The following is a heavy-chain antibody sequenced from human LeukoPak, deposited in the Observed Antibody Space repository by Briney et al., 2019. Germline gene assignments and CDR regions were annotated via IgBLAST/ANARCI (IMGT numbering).Heavy chain of an antibody. Sequence: PGGSLRLSCAASGFMFSSHGMHWVRQAPGKGLEWVAVISYDGSKKYYADSVKGRFTISRDNSKNSLYLQMNSLRTEDTALYYCAKARYYYGSGSYYNGPDFDYWGQGTLVTVSS. CDR2: ISYDGSKK. CDR1: GFMFSSHG. CDR3: AKARYYYGSGSYYNGPDFDY. V-gene: IGHV3-30*18. J-gene: IGHJ4*02. D-gene: IGHD3-10*01.